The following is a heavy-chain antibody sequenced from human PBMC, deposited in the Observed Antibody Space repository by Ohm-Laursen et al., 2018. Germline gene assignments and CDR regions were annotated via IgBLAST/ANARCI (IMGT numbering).Heavy chain of an antibody. CDR2: ISYSGST. J-gene: IGHJ4*02. CDR3: ARDSYRSGSYARMDD. V-gene: IGHV4-59*01. Sequence: SQTLSLTCTVSGGSISRYYWIWIRQPPGKGLEWIGYISYSGSTNSNPTLKSRVTISVDTSKNQFSLKLSTVTAADTAVYYAARDSYRSGSYARMDDWGQGTLVTVSS. CDR1: GGSISRYY. D-gene: IGHD3-10*01.